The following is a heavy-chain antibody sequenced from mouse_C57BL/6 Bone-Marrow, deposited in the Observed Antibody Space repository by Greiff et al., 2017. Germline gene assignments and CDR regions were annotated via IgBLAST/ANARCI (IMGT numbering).Heavy chain of an antibody. CDR1: GYTFTDYE. CDR2: IDTEPGGT. J-gene: IGHJ3*01. D-gene: IGHD2-5*01. V-gene: IGHV1-15*01. Sequence: VQLQQSGAELVRPGASVTLSCKASGYTFTDYEMHWVKQTPVNGMEWIGAIDTEPGGTAYNKKLKGKAILTADKSSSTAYMELRSLTSEDSAVYYCTRTLAYYSNYLAWFAYWGQGTLVTVSA. CDR3: TRTLAYYSNYLAWFAY.